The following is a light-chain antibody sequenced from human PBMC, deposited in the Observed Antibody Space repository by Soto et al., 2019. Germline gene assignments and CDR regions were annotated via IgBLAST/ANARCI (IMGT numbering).Light chain of an antibody. CDR1: QSISSN. CDR3: QQYNNWPRAN. CDR2: RTS. V-gene: IGKV3-15*01. J-gene: IGKJ4*01. Sequence: EIVMTQSPATLSVSPGERATLSCRASQSISSNLAWYQQKPGQAPRLLMFRTSSRATGFPARFSGSGSGTEFNLTISNLQSEDFGVYYCQQYNNWPRANFGGGTKVDIK.